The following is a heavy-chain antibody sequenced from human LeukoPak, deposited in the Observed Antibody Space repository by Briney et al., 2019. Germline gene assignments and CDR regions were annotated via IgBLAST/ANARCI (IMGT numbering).Heavy chain of an antibody. J-gene: IGHJ4*02. V-gene: IGHV3-7*01. CDR2: IKQDGSEK. D-gene: IGHD6-13*01. Sequence: PGGSLRLSCAASGFTFSSYWMSWVRQAPGKGLEWVANIKQDGSEKYYVDSVKGRFTISRDNAKNSLYLQMNSLRAEDTAVYYCARDTRIAAAGTGGFDYWGQGTLVTVSS. CDR1: GFTFSSYW. CDR3: ARDTRIAAAGTGGFDY.